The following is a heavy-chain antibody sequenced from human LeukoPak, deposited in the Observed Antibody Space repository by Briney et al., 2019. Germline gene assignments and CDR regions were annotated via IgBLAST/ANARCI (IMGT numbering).Heavy chain of an antibody. CDR3: ARTEKSDSIYYFYGMDV. CDR1: GFTVSSSY. Sequence: GGSLRLSCAASGFTVSSSYMSWVRQAPGKGLEWVSVIYSGDSAYYADSVKGRFTISRDNPKNTVYLQMNSLRVEDTAVYYCARTEKSDSIYYFYGMDVWGQGTTVTVSS. J-gene: IGHJ6*02. V-gene: IGHV3-66*01. D-gene: IGHD2-21*02. CDR2: IYSGDSA.